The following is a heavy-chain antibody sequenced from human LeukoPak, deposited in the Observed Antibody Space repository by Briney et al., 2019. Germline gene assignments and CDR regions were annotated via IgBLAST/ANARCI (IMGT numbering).Heavy chain of an antibody. D-gene: IGHD3-9*01. CDR1: GYTFTGYY. CDR3: AREYILTRYYGDY. CDR2: INHKSGGA. V-gene: IGHV1-2*02. J-gene: IGHJ4*02. Sequence: ASVTVSCKASGYTFTGYYLHWVRQAPGQGLEWMGWINHKSGGANYAQKFQGRVSMTWDTSISTAYLELSRLRSDDTAVYYCAREYILTRYYGDYWGQGTLVTVSP.